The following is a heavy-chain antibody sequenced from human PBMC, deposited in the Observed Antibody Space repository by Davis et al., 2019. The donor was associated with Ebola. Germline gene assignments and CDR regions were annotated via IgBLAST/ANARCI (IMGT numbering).Heavy chain of an antibody. Sequence: ASVKVSCKASGYTFTSYGISWVRQAPGQGLEWMGWISAYNGNTNYAQKLQGRVTMTTDTSTSTAYMELRSLRSDDTAVYYCARDSRTQDIVVVPAYYYYYGMDVWGQGTTVTVSS. D-gene: IGHD2-2*01. CDR1: GYTFTSYG. J-gene: IGHJ6*02. CDR2: ISAYNGNT. V-gene: IGHV1-18*01. CDR3: ARDSRTQDIVVVPAYYYYYGMDV.